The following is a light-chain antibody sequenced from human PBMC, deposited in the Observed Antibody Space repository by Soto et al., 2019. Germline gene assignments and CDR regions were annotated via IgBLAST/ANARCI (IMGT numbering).Light chain of an antibody. CDR3: QQYAGAPWT. Sequence: EIVLTQSPGTLSVSPGERAALSCKASQSVTSNYLAWYQQRPGQAPRLLIYAANRRATGSPDRLTGSGSRTDFNLTISSLEPEDSALYYCQQYAGAPWTFGQGTRVEIK. J-gene: IGKJ1*01. CDR1: QSVTSNY. V-gene: IGKV3-20*01. CDR2: AAN.